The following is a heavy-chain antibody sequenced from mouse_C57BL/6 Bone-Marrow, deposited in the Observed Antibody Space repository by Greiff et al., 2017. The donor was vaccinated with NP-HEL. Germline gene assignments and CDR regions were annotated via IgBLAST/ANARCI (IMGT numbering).Heavy chain of an antibody. CDR2: IDPETGGT. CDR3: PLLRRSYWYFDV. CDR1: GYTFTDYE. V-gene: IGHV1-15*01. Sequence: VQLQQSGAELVRPGASVTLSCKASGYTFTDYEMHWVKQTPVHGLEWIGAIDPETGGTAYNQKFKGKAILTADKSSSTAYMELRSLTSEDSAVYYCPLLRRSYWYFDVWGTGTTVTVSS. D-gene: IGHD1-1*01. J-gene: IGHJ1*03.